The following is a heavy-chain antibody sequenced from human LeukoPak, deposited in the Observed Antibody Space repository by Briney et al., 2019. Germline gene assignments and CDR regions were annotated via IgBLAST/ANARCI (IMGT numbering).Heavy chain of an antibody. CDR2: ISSSGSTI. D-gene: IGHD1-26*01. Sequence: GGSLRLSCAASGFTFSNYYMSWIRRAPGKGLEWVSYISSSGSTIYYADSVKGRFTISRDNAKNSLYLQMNSLRAEDTAVYYCARDAGSGSFDYWGQATLVTVSS. CDR3: ARDAGSGSFDY. V-gene: IGHV3-11*01. CDR1: GFTFSNYY. J-gene: IGHJ4*02.